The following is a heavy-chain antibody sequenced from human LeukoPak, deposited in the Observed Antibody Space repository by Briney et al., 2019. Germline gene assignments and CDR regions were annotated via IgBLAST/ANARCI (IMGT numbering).Heavy chain of an antibody. CDR2: ISSSGSTI. D-gene: IGHD6-13*01. CDR1: GFPFSSYE. CDR3: AREGEQLAFFDC. V-gene: IGHV3-48*03. Sequence: QPGGSLRLSCAASGFPFSSYEMNWVRQAPGKGLEWVSYISSSGSTIYYADSVKGRFTISRDNAKNSLYLQMNSLRAEDTAVYYCAREGEQLAFFDCWGQGTLVTVSS. J-gene: IGHJ4*02.